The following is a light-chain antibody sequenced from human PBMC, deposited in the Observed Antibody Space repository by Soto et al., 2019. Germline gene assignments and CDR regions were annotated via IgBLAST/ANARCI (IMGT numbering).Light chain of an antibody. V-gene: IGLV2-14*01. CDR3: SSYTSSTTLSVV. J-gene: IGLJ2*01. CDR2: GVT. CDR1: SSDVGGYNY. Sequence: QSVLTQPASVSGSPGQSITISCTGTSSDVGGYNYVSWYQQHPGKAPKLMIYGVTNRPSGVSNRFSGSKSGNTGSLTISGLQAEDEADYYCSSYTSSTTLSVVFGGGTKLTVL.